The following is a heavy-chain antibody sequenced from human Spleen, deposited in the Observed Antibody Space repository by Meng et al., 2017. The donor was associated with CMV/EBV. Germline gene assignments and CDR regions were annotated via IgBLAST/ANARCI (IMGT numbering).Heavy chain of an antibody. CDR2: ISSTGTAI. V-gene: IGHV3-48*03. D-gene: IGHD3-22*01. CDR1: GFTFSSFE. CDR3: AKLTTYDSSGSYYGMDV. Sequence: GGSLRLSCATSGFTFSSFEMNWVRQAPGQGLEWVSYISSTGTAIFYADSVKGRFTISRDNAKNSLHLQMNSLRADDTAVYYCAKLTTYDSSGSYYGMDVWGQGTTATVSS. J-gene: IGHJ6*02.